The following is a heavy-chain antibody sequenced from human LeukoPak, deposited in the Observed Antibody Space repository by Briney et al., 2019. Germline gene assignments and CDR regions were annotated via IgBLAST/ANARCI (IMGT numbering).Heavy chain of an antibody. V-gene: IGHV3-48*03. CDR1: GFTFSSYE. J-gene: IGHJ3*02. CDR2: IGGSGRTI. D-gene: IGHD2-15*01. Sequence: TGGSLRLSCAASGFTFSSYEMNWVRQAPGEGLEWVSYIGGSGRTIYYTDSVKGRFTISRDNAKNSLYLQMNSLRAEDTAVYYCARDKGYAFDIWGQGTLVTVSS. CDR3: ARDKGYAFDI.